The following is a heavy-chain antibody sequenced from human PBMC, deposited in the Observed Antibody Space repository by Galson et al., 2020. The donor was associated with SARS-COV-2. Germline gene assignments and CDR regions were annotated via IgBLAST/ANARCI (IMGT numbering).Heavy chain of an antibody. V-gene: IGHV5-51*01. D-gene: IGHD6-19*01. CDR2: IYPGDSDT. J-gene: IGHJ4*02. CDR1: GYSFTSYW. CDR3: ARSRIAVAGALDY. Sequence: KIGESLKISCKGSGYSFTSYWIGWVRQMPGKGLEWMGTIYPGDSDTRYSPSFQGQVTISADKSISTAYLQWSSLKASDTAMYYCARSRIAVAGALDYWGQGTLVTVSS.